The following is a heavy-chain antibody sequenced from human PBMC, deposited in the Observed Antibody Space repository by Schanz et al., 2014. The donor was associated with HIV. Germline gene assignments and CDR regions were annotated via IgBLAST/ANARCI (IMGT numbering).Heavy chain of an antibody. CDR2: IGSGGGRR. CDR1: GFIFSSYG. V-gene: IGHV3-23*01. J-gene: IGHJ4*02. Sequence: EVQLLESGGGLVQPGGSLRLSCGASGFIFSSYGMSWVRQAPRKGLEWVSLIGSGGGRRYYADSVKGRFTISRDNSKNTVYLQMNSLRAEDTAVYYCAKVHTYYYYDSSGYYGYFDYWGQGTLVTVSS. CDR3: AKVHTYYYYDSSGYYGYFDY. D-gene: IGHD3-22*01.